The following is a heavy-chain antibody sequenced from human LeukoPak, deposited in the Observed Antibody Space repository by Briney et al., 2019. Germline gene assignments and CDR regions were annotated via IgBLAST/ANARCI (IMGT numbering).Heavy chain of an antibody. CDR2: ISAYNGNT. D-gene: IGHD3-22*01. J-gene: IGHJ4*02. V-gene: IGHV1-18*01. Sequence: ASVKVSCKASGYTFTSYGISWVRQAPGQGLEWMGWISAYNGNTNYAQKLQGRVTMTTDTSTSTAYMELRSLRSDDTAVYYCAREGLRDYYDSSGYPKFDYWGQGTLVTVPS. CDR3: AREGLRDYYDSSGYPKFDY. CDR1: GYTFTSYG.